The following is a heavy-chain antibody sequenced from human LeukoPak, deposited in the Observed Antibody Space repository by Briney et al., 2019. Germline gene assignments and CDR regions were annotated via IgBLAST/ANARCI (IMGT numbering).Heavy chain of an antibody. V-gene: IGHV4-4*07. J-gene: IGHJ4*02. CDR3: ARAVHCSGGSCYFDY. CDR2: IYTSGST. CDR1: GGSISSYS. Sequence: SETLSLTCTVSGGSISSYSWSWIRQPAGKGLEWIGRIYTSGSTKYNPSLTSRVTMSVDTSKNQFSLKLRSVTAADTAVYYCARAVHCSGGSCYFDYWGQGTLVTVSS. D-gene: IGHD2-15*01.